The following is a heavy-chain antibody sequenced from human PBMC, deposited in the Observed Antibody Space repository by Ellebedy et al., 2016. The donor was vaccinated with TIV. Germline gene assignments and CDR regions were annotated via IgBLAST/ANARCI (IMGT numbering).Heavy chain of an antibody. J-gene: IGHJ6*02. CDR2: ISYDGSNK. CDR3: ASDQWFSEPFYGMDV. Sequence: GESLKISCAASGYTFSSYAMHWVRQAPGEGLEWVAVISYDGSNKYYADSVKARFTVSRDNAKKTLYLQMNSLRAEDTSVYYCASDQWFSEPFYGMDVWGQGTTVTVSS. CDR1: GYTFSSYA. V-gene: IGHV3-30*01. D-gene: IGHD2-8*01.